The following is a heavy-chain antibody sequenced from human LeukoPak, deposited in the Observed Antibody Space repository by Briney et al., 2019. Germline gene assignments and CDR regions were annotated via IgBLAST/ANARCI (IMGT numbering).Heavy chain of an antibody. CDR2: IYYSGNT. D-gene: IGHD6-13*01. CDR1: GGSISSYY. Sequence: SETLSLTCTVSGGSISSYYWSWIRQPPGKGLEWIGYIYYSGNTNYNPSLKSRVTISVDTSKNQFSLKLSSVTAADTAVYYCPRGDGSSCFDCWGQGTLVTVSS. CDR3: PRGDGSSCFDC. V-gene: IGHV4-59*01. J-gene: IGHJ4*02.